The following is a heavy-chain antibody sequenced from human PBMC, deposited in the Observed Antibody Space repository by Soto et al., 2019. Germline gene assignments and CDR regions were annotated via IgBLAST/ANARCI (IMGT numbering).Heavy chain of an antibody. D-gene: IGHD2-15*01. CDR2: VKADESNK. Sequence: EVNLVESGGGMVQPDGSLRLSCVGSGFTFSDYWMNWVRQAPGRGLEWVAKVKADESNKNYMASVKGRLTISRDNAQNIVHLQMTNRLIEDTALFYCGVEGRVEGTGGFEYWGQGILVTVS. J-gene: IGHJ4*02. CDR3: GVEGRVEGTGGFEY. CDR1: GFTFSDYW. V-gene: IGHV3-7*02.